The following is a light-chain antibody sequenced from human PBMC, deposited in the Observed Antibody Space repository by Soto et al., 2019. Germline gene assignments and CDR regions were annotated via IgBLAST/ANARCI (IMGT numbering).Light chain of an antibody. CDR2: EVS. Sequence: QSVLTQPASVSGSPGQSITVSCTGTSSDIGASNYVSWYQQHPGKAPKLIISEVSNRPSGVSNRFSGSKSGSTASLTISGLQAEDEADYYCTSYTSSTTWVFGGGNKVTVL. CDR3: TSYTSSTTWV. CDR1: SSDIGASNY. J-gene: IGLJ3*02. V-gene: IGLV2-14*01.